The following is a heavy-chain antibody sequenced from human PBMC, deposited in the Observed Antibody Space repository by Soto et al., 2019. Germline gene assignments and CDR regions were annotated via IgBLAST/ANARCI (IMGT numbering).Heavy chain of an antibody. D-gene: IGHD1-26*01. CDR3: AVGSSGFYYIY. Sequence: PSETLSLTCTVSGGSISSYYWSWIRQPPGKGLEWIGSIYYSGSTYHNPPLKSRVTISKDTSKNQFSLRLSSVTAADTAVYYCAVGSSGFYYIYWGQGIQVTVSS. V-gene: IGHV4-59*05. CDR1: GGSISSYY. CDR2: IYYSGST. J-gene: IGHJ4*02.